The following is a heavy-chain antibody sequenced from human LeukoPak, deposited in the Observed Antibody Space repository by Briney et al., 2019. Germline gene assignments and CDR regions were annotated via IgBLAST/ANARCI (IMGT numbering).Heavy chain of an antibody. J-gene: IGHJ4*02. CDR1: GGSISSGGYY. D-gene: IGHD3-10*01. CDR2: IYYSGST. CDR3: ASLRYGSGSYYS. V-gene: IGHV4-31*03. Sequence: SETLSLTCTVSGGSISSGGYYWSWIRQHPGKGLEWIGYIYYSGSTYYNPSLKSRVTISVDTSKNQFSLKLSSVAAADTAVYYCASLRYGSGSYYSWGQGTLVTVSS.